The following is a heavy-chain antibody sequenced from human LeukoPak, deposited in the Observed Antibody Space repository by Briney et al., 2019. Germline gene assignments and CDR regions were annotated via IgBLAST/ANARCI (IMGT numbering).Heavy chain of an antibody. CDR3: ATGAEYYYDSSGDHGHFQH. CDR2: FDPEDGET. D-gene: IGHD3-22*01. CDR1: GYTLTELS. V-gene: IGHV1-24*01. Sequence: ASVKVSCKVSGYTLTELSMHWVRQAPGKGLEWVGGFDPEDGETIYAQKFQGRDTMTEETSTDTAYMKLSSLRSEDTAVYYCATGAEYYYDSSGDHGHFQHWGQGTLVTVSS. J-gene: IGHJ1*01.